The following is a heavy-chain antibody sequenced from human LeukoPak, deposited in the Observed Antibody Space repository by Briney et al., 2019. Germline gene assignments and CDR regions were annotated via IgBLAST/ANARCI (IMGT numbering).Heavy chain of an antibody. V-gene: IGHV3-48*04. J-gene: IGHJ4*02. CDR3: ARAPSRLLPDY. Sequence: GGSLRLSCAASGFTFSSYSMNWVRQAPGKGLEWVSYISSSSSTIYYADSVKGRFTISRDNAKNSLYLQMNSLRAEDTAVYYCARAPSRLLPDYWGQGTLVTVSS. CDR1: GFTFSSYS. CDR2: ISSSSSTI.